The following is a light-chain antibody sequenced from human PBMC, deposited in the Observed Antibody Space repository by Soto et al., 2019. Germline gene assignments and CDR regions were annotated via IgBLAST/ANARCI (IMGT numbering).Light chain of an antibody. CDR2: KVS. Sequence: DVVMPQSPLSLPVTLVQPASISFRSNQSLVHSDGIAYFSWFQQRPGRSPRRLIYKVSNRDSGVPARFSGSGSGTDFALKISRVEAEDVGVYYCMQGTHWPITCGQGTRLEIK. CDR1: QSLVHSDGIAY. CDR3: MQGTHWPIT. V-gene: IGKV2-30*02. J-gene: IGKJ5*01.